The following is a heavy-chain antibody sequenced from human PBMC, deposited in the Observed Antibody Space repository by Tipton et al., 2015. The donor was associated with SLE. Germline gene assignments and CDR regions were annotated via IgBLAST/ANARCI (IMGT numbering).Heavy chain of an antibody. J-gene: IGHJ2*01. CDR2: ISWNSGSI. V-gene: IGHV3-9*01. Sequence: RSLRLSCAASGFTFDDYAMHWVRQVPGKGLEWVSGISWNSGSIGYADSVKGRFTISRDNAKNSLYLQMNSLRAEDTAVYYCASHCGGDWIPWYFDLWGRGTLVTVSS. CDR1: GFTFDDYA. D-gene: IGHD2-21*01. CDR3: ASHCGGDWIPWYFDL.